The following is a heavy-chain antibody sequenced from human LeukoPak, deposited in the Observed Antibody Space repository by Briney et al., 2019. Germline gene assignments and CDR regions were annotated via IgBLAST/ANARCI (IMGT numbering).Heavy chain of an antibody. CDR1: GGTFISYA. V-gene: IGHV1-69*13. Sequence: SVKVSCKASGGTFISYAISWVRQAPGQGLEWMGGIIPIFGTANYAQKFQGRVTITADESTSTAYMELSSLRSEDTAVYYCAREYGSGRRAFDYWGQGTLVTVSS. CDR2: IIPIFGTA. D-gene: IGHD6-19*01. J-gene: IGHJ4*02. CDR3: AREYGSGRRAFDY.